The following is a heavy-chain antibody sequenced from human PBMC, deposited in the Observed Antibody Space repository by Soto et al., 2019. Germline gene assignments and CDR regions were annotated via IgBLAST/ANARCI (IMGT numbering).Heavy chain of an antibody. J-gene: IGHJ6*02. CDR3: ACVAPTIFGAQFHQKLVDV. Sequence: QVQLVQSGGGLVEPGGSLRLSCAASGFKFPDYHMTWIRQAQGKGLEWIPYINSRGTYTTYADSVRGRFTVSRDNAKNSLYLQMDSLTGEDTAVYYCACVAPTIFGAQFHQKLVDVGGQGNMVTVAS. D-gene: IGHD3-3*01. V-gene: IGHV3-11*06. CDR2: INSRGTYT. CDR1: GFKFPDYH.